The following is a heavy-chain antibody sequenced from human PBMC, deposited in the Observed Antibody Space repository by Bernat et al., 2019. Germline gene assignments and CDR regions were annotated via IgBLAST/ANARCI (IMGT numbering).Heavy chain of an antibody. J-gene: IGHJ4*02. Sequence: EVQLVESGGGLVQPGGSLRLSCSASGFTFSSYAMHWVRQAPGKGLEYVSAISSNGGRTYYADSVKGRFTISRDNSKNTLYLQMSSLRAEDTAVYYCVKAPTTVTDYWGQGTLVTVSS. D-gene: IGHD4-17*01. CDR3: VKAPTTVTDY. CDR1: GFTFSSYA. V-gene: IGHV3-64D*06. CDR2: ISSNGGRT.